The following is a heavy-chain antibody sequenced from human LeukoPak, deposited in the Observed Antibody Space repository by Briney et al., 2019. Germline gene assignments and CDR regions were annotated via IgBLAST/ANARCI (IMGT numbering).Heavy chain of an antibody. J-gene: IGHJ4*02. Sequence: GESLKISCKSSGYRFTNYLIGWVRQMPGKGLEWMGIIHPSNSGTRYSPSLQDQVTLSVDESITTAYLQWSSLRASDSAIYYCARGGTYRYGSSDYWGQGTLVTVSS. D-gene: IGHD5-18*01. CDR2: IHPSNSGT. CDR1: GYRFTNYL. V-gene: IGHV5-51*01. CDR3: ARGGTYRYGSSDY.